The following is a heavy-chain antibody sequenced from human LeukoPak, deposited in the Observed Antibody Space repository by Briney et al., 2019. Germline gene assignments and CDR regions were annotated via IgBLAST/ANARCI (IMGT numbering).Heavy chain of an antibody. V-gene: IGHV5-51*01. D-gene: IGHD2-2*02. CDR3: AIGGDSSTSCYRCFNY. Sequence: HGESLKISCQGSGYRFTNYWIGWVRQMPGKGLEWMGIMYPGDSDTRYSPSFQGQGTISADKSIGTAYLQWNSLKASDAAMYYCAIGGDSSTSCYRCFNYWGQGTLVTVSS. J-gene: IGHJ4*02. CDR1: GYRFTNYW. CDR2: MYPGDSDT.